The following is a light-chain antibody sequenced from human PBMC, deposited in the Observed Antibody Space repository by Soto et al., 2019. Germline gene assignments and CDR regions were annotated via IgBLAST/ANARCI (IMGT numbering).Light chain of an antibody. J-gene: IGKJ1*01. CDR3: QQYGRSGT. V-gene: IGKV3-20*01. Sequence: EIVLTQSPGTLSLSPGERATLSFRASQSVSRTYLAWYQQKPVPAPRLLIYATSSRATGIPDRFSGSGSGTDFTLTISRLEPEDFAVYYCQQYGRSGTFGQGTKVDVK. CDR1: QSVSRTY. CDR2: ATS.